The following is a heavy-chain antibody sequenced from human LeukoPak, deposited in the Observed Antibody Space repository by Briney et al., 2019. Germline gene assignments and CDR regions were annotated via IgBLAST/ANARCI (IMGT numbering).Heavy chain of an antibody. V-gene: IGHV1-8*01. CDR2: MNPNSGNT. CDR1: GYTFTSYD. D-gene: IGHD3-10*01. J-gene: IGHJ6*03. CDR3: ARSSGFGFYYYYMDV. Sequence: VASVNVSCKASGYTFTSYDINWVRQATGQGLEWMGWMNPNSGNTGYAQKFQGRVTMTRNTSISTAYMELSSLRSEDTAVYYCARSSGFGFYYYYMDVWGKGTTVTVSS.